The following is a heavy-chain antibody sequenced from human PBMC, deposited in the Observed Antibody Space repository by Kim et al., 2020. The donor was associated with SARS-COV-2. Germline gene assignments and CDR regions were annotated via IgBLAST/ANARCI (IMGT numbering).Heavy chain of an antibody. Sequence: SETLSLTCAVYGGSFSGYYWSWIRQPPGKGLEWIGEINHSGSTNYNPSLKSRVTISVDTSKNQFSLKLSSVTAADTAVYYCARARRAEAARPPAVHYYYYGMDVWGQGTTVTVSS. CDR1: GGSFSGYY. D-gene: IGHD6-6*01. V-gene: IGHV4-34*01. CDR2: INHSGST. J-gene: IGHJ6*02. CDR3: ARARRAEAARPPAVHYYYYGMDV.